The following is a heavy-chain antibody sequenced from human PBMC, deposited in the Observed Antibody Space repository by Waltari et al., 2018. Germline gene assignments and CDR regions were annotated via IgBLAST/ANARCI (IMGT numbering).Heavy chain of an antibody. D-gene: IGHD4-17*01. J-gene: IGHJ4*02. CDR2: IAHEGDYK. CDR3: AKDMSKMTTFDY. V-gene: IGHV3-30*18. CDR1: GFSFGDYG. Sequence: QVDLVESGGRVVQPGGSLRLSCAASGFSFGDYGMHWVRQTPGRGLEWGGVIAHEGDYKYYVDSVRGRFTLSRDNSKNTVYLEMNNLRTEDTAVYHCAKDMSKMTTFDYWGQGTLVTVSS.